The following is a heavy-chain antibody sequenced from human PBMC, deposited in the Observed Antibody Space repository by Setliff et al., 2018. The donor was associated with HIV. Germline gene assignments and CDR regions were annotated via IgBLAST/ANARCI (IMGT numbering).Heavy chain of an antibody. V-gene: IGHV4-38-2*02. CDR3: ARHWGSGWYMAMDV. CDR1: HYSISSEYY. CDR2: IYQSGNT. J-gene: IGHJ6*04. D-gene: IGHD6-19*01. Sequence: PSETLSLTCTVSHYSISSEYYWGWFRQPPGKGLEYIGSIYQSGNTNYSQSLKSRVTISVDTSKNQFSLKLSSVTAADTAGYYCARHWGSGWYMAMDVWGKGTTVTVSS.